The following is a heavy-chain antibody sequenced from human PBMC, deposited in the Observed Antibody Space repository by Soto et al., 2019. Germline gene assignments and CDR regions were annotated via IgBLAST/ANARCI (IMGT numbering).Heavy chain of an antibody. CDR1: GFTFSSYW. J-gene: IGHJ4*02. CDR2: IKQDGSEK. CDR3: ARDLGFCSSTSCYAVGYFDY. V-gene: IGHV3-7*01. Sequence: GGSLRLSCAASGFTFSSYWMSWVRQAPGKGLEWVANIKQDGSEKYYVDSVKGRFTISRDNAKNSLYLQMNSLRAEDTAVYYCARDLGFCSSTSCYAVGYFDYWGQGTLVTVSS. D-gene: IGHD2-2*01.